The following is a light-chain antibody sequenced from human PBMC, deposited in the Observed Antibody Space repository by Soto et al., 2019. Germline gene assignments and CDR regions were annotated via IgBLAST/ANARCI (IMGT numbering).Light chain of an antibody. J-gene: IGKJ1*01. Sequence: EIVMTQSPATLSVSPGERATLSCRASQSVSSNLAWYQQKPGQAPRLLIYGASTGATGIPARFTGSGSGTEFTLSISSLQSEDFAVYYCQQHNNWPPTFGQGT. V-gene: IGKV3-15*01. CDR1: QSVSSN. CDR3: QQHNNWPPT. CDR2: GAS.